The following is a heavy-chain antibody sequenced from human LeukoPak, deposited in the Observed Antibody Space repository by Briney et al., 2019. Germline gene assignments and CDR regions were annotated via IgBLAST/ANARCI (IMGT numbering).Heavy chain of an antibody. V-gene: IGHV3-74*01. Sequence: PGRSLRLSCAASGFTFSSYWMHWVRQAPGKGLVWVSRINSDGSSTSYADSVKGRFTISRDNAKNTLYLQMNSLRAEDTAVYYCARDTAMAPFDYWGQGTLVTVSS. CDR2: INSDGSST. CDR3: ARDTAMAPFDY. CDR1: GFTFSSYW. D-gene: IGHD5-18*01. J-gene: IGHJ4*02.